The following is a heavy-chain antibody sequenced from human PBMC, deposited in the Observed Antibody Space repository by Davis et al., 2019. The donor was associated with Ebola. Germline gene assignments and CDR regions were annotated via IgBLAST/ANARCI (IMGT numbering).Heavy chain of an antibody. J-gene: IGHJ4*02. D-gene: IGHD5-24*01. CDR2: ISISSGFT. Sequence: PGGSLRLSCAASGFSFSDYYMSWIRQAPGKGLEWVSYISISSGFTNYADSVKGRFTISRDNAKNSQYLQMNSLRAEDTAVYYCARGPRKMATTNFDYWGQGTLVTVSS. CDR1: GFSFSDYY. V-gene: IGHV3-11*06. CDR3: ARGPRKMATTNFDY.